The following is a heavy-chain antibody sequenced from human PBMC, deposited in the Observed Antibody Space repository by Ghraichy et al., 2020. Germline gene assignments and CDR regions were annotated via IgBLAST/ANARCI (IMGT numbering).Heavy chain of an antibody. CDR1: GGSISSYY. CDR2: IYYSGST. J-gene: IGHJ4*02. Sequence: SETLSLTCTVSGGSISSYYWSWIRQPPGKGLEWIGYIYYSGSTNYNPSLKSRVTISVDTSKNQFSLKLSSVTAADTAVYYCARQLWLRYFDYWGQGTLVTVSS. D-gene: IGHD5-18*01. CDR3: ARQLWLRYFDY. V-gene: IGHV4-59*08.